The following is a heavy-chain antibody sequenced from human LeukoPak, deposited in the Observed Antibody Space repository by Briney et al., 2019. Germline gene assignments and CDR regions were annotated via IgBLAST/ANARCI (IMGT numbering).Heavy chain of an antibody. CDR3: AKDLQAPLYYFDY. D-gene: IGHD3-10*01. CDR1: GYTFTNYL. J-gene: IGHJ4*02. CDR2: INPNSGDT. Sequence: ASVKVSCKTSGYTFTNYLLHWVRQAPGQGFEWVGWINPNSGDTDYGKKFQGRITMTRDTSTSTAYMELSRLRYDDTAVYYCAKDLQAPLYYFDYWGQGTLFSVSS. V-gene: IGHV1-2*02.